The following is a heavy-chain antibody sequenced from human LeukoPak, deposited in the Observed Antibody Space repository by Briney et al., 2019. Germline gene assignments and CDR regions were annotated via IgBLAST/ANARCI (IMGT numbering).Heavy chain of an antibody. CDR1: GGTFSSYA. CDR3: ARDRQAGATFDFEY. CDR2: IIPIFGTA. D-gene: IGHD1-26*01. V-gene: IGHV1-69*13. Sequence: SVKVSCKASGGTFSSYAISWVRQAPGQGLEWMGGIIPIFGTANYAQKFQGRVTITADESTSTAYMELSSLRSEDTAVYYCARDRQAGATFDFEYWGQGTLVTVSS. J-gene: IGHJ4*02.